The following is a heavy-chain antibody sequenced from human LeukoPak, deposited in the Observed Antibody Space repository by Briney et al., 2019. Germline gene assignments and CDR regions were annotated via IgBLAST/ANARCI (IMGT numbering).Heavy chain of an antibody. CDR1: GYTFTNYG. V-gene: IGHV1-18*01. J-gene: IGHJ4*02. CDR2: ISAYNGNT. CDR3: ARADVSAARPGY. Sequence: ASVTVSFTSSGYTFTNYGISWMRQAPGQGLERMGWISAYNGNTNYTQKLQGRVTMTTDTSTSTAYMELRSLRSDDTAVYYCARADVSAARPGYWGQGTLVTVSS. D-gene: IGHD6-6*01.